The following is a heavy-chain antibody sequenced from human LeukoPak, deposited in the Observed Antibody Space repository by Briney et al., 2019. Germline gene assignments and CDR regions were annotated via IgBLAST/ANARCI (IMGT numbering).Heavy chain of an antibody. V-gene: IGHV3-33*01. CDR3: ARDTYYYDSSGYSVIDY. J-gene: IGHJ4*02. CDR2: IWYDGSNK. Sequence: GGSLRLSCAAPGFTFSSYGMHWVRQAPGKGLEWVAVIWYDGSNKYYADSVKGRFTISRDNSKNTLYLQMNSLRAEDTAVYYCARDTYYYDSSGYSVIDYWGQGTLVTVSS. D-gene: IGHD3-22*01. CDR1: GFTFSSYG.